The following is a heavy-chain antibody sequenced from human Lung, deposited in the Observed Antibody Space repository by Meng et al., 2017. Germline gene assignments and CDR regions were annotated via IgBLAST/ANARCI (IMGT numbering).Heavy chain of an antibody. CDR2: ISAYNGNT. CDR1: GYTFTSYG. J-gene: IGHJ3*02. Sequence: ASVKVSCKASGYTFTSYGISWVRQAPGQGLEWMGWISAYNGNTNYAQKLQGKVTMTTDTSTSTAYMELRSLRSDDTDVYYCARGGKDYDILTGYSYRNDAFDIWGQGTMVTVSS. V-gene: IGHV1-18*01. D-gene: IGHD3-9*01. CDR3: ARGGKDYDILTGYSYRNDAFDI.